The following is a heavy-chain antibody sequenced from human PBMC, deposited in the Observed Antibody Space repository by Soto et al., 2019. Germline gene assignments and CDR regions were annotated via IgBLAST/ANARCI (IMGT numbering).Heavy chain of an antibody. CDR2: IYSGGST. CDR3: ARAIGSMVYYGMDV. CDR1: GFTVSSNY. V-gene: IGHV3-53*01. J-gene: IGHJ6*02. D-gene: IGHD2-2*02. Sequence: SLTLSCAASGFTVSSNYMSWVRQTPGKGLEWVSVIYSGGSTYSADSVKGRFTISRDHSKNTLYLQMNSLRAEDTAVYYCARAIGSMVYYGMDVWGQGTTVTVSS.